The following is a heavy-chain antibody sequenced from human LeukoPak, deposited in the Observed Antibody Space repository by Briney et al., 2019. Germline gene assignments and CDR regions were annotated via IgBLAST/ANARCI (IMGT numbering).Heavy chain of an antibody. CDR1: GGSITNYY. V-gene: IGHV4-59*08. CDR2: IYNTGNT. D-gene: IGHD3-10*01. J-gene: IGHJ5*02. CDR3: ARHAMIRGAMSYFDP. Sequence: SETLSLTCTVSGGSITNYYCNWIRQPPGKGLEWIGYIYNTGNTKYNPSLKTRVTISGDTSKKQFSLNLSSVTAADTAVYYCARHAMIRGAMSYFDPWGQGTLVAVSS.